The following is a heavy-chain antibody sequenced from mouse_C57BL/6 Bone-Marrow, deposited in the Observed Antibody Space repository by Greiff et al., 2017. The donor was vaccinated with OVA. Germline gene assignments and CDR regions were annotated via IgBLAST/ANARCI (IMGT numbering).Heavy chain of an antibody. V-gene: IGHV10-1*01. D-gene: IGHD1-1*01. CDR3: VRHPYYYGSSHYYAMDY. J-gene: IGHJ4*01. CDR1: GFSFTTYA. Sequence: EVKLMESGGGLVQPKGSLKLSCAASGFSFTTYAMNWVRQAPGKGLEWVARIRSKSNNYATYYADSVKDRFTISRDDSESMLYLQMNNLKTEDTAMYYCVRHPYYYGSSHYYAMDYWGQGTSVTVSS. CDR2: IRSKSNNYAT.